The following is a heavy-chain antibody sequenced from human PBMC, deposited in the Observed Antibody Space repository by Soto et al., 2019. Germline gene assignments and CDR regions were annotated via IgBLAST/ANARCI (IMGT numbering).Heavy chain of an antibody. CDR3: ARHHPTYYDILTGPTRGWFEP. CDR1: GGSISSYY. J-gene: IGHJ5*02. V-gene: IGHV4-59*08. Sequence: SETLSLTCTVSGGSISSYYWSWIRQPPGKGLEWIGYIYYSGSTNYNPSLKSRVTISVDTSKNQFSLKLSSVTAADTAVYYCARHHPTYYDILTGPTRGWFEPWGQGTLVTVSS. CDR2: IYYSGST. D-gene: IGHD3-9*01.